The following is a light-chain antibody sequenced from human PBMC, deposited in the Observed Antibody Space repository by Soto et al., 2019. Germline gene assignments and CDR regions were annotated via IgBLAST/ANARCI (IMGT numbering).Light chain of an antibody. CDR3: QEYNSFST. Sequence: IVMTQSPATLSVSPGERATFSCRASQNIYSNIAWYQQRPGQAPRLLIYRASTRATGVPARFSGSGSGTEFTLTISSLQPEDFATYYCQEYNSFSTFGQGTKVDI. CDR1: QNIYSN. CDR2: RAS. J-gene: IGKJ1*01. V-gene: IGKV3-15*01.